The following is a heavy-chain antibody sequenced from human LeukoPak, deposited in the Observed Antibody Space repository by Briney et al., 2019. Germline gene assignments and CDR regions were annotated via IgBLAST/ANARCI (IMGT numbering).Heavy chain of an antibody. Sequence: GGSLTLSCAASGFRFSKYWMGWVRQVPGKGRVWVSRVDNDGSGTTYAHSGKGRFTIPRDNAKNTVYLQMNRLCGARSQRGYSYGEHWGQGTPVTVSS. CDR2: VDNDGSGT. CDR3: YGEH. CDR1: GFRFSKYW. D-gene: IGHD5-18*01. V-gene: IGHV3-74*01. J-gene: IGHJ4*02.